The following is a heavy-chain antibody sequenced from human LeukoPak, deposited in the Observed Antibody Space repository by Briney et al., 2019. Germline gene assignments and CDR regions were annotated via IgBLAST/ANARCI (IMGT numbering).Heavy chain of an antibody. CDR3: ARAIYDGPRCYPDY. J-gene: IGHJ4*02. CDR1: GYSFATYG. V-gene: IGHV1-18*01. CDR2: ISVYNGDP. Sequence: ASVKVSCKASGYSFATYGITWVRQAPGQGLEWMGWISVYNGDPNYAQRLQDRVTMTTDTSTNTAYTELRSLTSDDTGIYYCARAIYDGPRCYPDYWGQGSLVTVSS. D-gene: IGHD3-16*01.